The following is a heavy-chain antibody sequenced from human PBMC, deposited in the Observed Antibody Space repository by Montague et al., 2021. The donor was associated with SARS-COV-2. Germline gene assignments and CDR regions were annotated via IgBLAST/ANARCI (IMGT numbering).Heavy chain of an antibody. J-gene: IGHJ3*02. V-gene: IGHV3-74*01. CDR2: ST. D-gene: IGHD6-13*01. CDR3: ARNLASAAPGAFDI. Sequence: STTFADSVKGRFTTSRDNAKATLYLQMNSLRVEDTAVYYCARNLASAAPGAFDIWGQGTMVTV.